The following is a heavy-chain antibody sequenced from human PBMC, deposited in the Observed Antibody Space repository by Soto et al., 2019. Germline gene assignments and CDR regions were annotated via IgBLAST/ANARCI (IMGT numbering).Heavy chain of an antibody. Sequence: EVQLLESGGGVVQPGGSLRLSCAASGFTFSSYAMSWVRQAPGKGLEWVSAISGSGGSTYYADSVKGRFTISRDNSKNPLYLQMNSLRAEDTAVYYCAKDHEGITIVGVVIIDGVYWGQGTLVTVSS. CDR3: AKDHEGITIVGVVIIDGVY. V-gene: IGHV3-23*01. CDR2: ISGSGGST. CDR1: GFTFSSYA. D-gene: IGHD3-3*01. J-gene: IGHJ4*02.